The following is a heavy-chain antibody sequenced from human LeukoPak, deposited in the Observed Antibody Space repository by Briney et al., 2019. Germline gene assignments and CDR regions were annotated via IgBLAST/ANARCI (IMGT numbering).Heavy chain of an antibody. D-gene: IGHD6-19*01. CDR1: GGSISSSSYY. CDR3: ARDSQWPVNPYYYYGMDV. Sequence: SETLSLTCTVSGGSISSSSYYWGWIRQPPGKGLEWIGSIYYSGSTYYNPSLKSRVTISVDTSKNQFSLKLSSVTAADTAVYYCARDSQWPVNPYYYYGMDVWGQGTTVTVSS. J-gene: IGHJ6*02. V-gene: IGHV4-39*07. CDR2: IYYSGST.